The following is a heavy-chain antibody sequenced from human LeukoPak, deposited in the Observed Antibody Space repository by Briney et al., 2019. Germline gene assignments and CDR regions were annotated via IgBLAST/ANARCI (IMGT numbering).Heavy chain of an antibody. D-gene: IGHD2-2*01. Sequence: PGGSLRLSCAASGFTFSSDAMSWVRHAPGKGLERVSAISGSGGSTYYADSVKGRFTISKDNPKNTLYLHMNSLRAEDTAVYYCAKDGYIIVVPAMDVWGQGTTVTVSS. J-gene: IGHJ6*02. CDR2: ISGSGGST. V-gene: IGHV3-23*01. CDR1: GFTFSSDA. CDR3: AKDGYIIVVPAMDV.